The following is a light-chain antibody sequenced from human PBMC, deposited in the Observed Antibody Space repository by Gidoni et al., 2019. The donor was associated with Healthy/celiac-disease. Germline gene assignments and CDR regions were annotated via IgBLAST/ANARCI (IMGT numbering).Light chain of an antibody. V-gene: IGKV3-20*01. J-gene: IGKJ3*01. CDR3: QQYGSSPREGFT. CDR2: GAS. CDR1: QSVSSSY. Sequence: EIVLTQSPGTLSLSPGERATLSCRASQSVSSSYLAWYQQKPGQAPRLLIYGASSRATGIPDRFSGSGSGTDFTLTISRLEPEDFAVYYCQQYGSSPREGFTFXPXTKVDIK.